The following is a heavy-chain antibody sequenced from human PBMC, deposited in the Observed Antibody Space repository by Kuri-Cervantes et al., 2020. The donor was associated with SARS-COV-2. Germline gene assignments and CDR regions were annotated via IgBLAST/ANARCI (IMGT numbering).Heavy chain of an antibody. D-gene: IGHD6-25*01. Sequence: GESLKISCAASGFTFSDYYMSGIRQAPGKGLEWVSYVSSSGSTIYYADSVKGRFTISRDNAKNSLYLQMNSLRVEDTAVYHCATGRVAAANWGQGTLVTVSS. CDR1: GFTFSDYY. CDR3: ATGRVAAAN. CDR2: VSSSGSTI. J-gene: IGHJ4*02. V-gene: IGHV3-11*04.